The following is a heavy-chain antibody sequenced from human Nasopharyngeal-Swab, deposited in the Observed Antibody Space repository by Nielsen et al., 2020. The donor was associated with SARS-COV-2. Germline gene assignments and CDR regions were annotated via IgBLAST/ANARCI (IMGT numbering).Heavy chain of an antibody. CDR3: ATHPRGQLDPFDY. D-gene: IGHD6-13*01. J-gene: IGHJ4*02. CDR1: GASITTSY. Sequence: SETLSLTCTVSGASITTSYWSWIRQPPGKGLEWIGYIHYSGSTNYNPSLKSRVTISKDTSKNPFSLNLNSVTAADTAVYYCATHPRGQLDPFDYWGQGSLVTVSS. CDR2: IHYSGST. V-gene: IGHV4-59*08.